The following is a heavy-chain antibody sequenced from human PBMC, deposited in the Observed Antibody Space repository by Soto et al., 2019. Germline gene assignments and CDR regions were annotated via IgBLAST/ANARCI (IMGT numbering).Heavy chain of an antibody. V-gene: IGHV4-4*02. CDR2: IYHSGST. CDR3: ARSAAVAGTYYYYGMDV. Sequence: KASETLSLTCAVSGGSISSSNWWSWVRQPPGKGLEWIGEIYHSGSTNYNPSLKSRVTISVDKSKNQFSLKLSSVTAADTAVYYCARSAAVAGTYYYYGMDVWGQGTTVTVSS. D-gene: IGHD6-19*01. CDR1: GGSISSSNW. J-gene: IGHJ6*02.